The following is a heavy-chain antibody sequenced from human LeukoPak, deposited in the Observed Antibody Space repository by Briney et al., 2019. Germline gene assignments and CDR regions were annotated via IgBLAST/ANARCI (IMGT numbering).Heavy chain of an antibody. CDR1: GYTFTSYD. Sequence: ASVKVSCKASGYTFTSYDINWVRQATGQGLEWMGRINPNSGGTNYAQKFQGRVTMTRDTSISTAYMELSRLTSDDTAVYYCARAKGSGSYYVIDYWGQGTLVTVSS. J-gene: IGHJ4*02. V-gene: IGHV1-2*06. D-gene: IGHD1-26*01. CDR3: ARAKGSGSYYVIDY. CDR2: INPNSGGT.